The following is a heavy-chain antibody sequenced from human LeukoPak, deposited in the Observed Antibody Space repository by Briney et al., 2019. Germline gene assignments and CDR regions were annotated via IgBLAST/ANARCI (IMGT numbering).Heavy chain of an antibody. D-gene: IGHD3-22*01. V-gene: IGHV3-30*03. CDR3: ARDLGYDSSGY. CDR2: ISYDGSNK. CDR1: GFTFSSYG. J-gene: IGHJ4*02. Sequence: GGSLRLSCAASGFTFSSYGMHWVRQAPGKGLEWVAVISYDGSNKYYADSVKGRFTISRDNSKNTLYLQMNSLRAEDTAVYYCARDLGYDSSGYWGQGTLVTVSS.